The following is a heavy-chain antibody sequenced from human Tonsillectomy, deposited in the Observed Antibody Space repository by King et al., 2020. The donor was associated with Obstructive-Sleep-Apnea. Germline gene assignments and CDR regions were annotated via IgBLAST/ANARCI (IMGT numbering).Heavy chain of an antibody. CDR1: GFTVSSNY. CDR3: ARDVQIAARGN. CDR2: IINGGST. D-gene: IGHD6-6*01. Sequence: VQLVESGGGLVQPGGSLRLSCAASGFTVSSNYVIWVSPAPGKGLEWVSCIINGGSTYYADSVKGRFTIPRDNSKNTLYLQMDSLRAEDTAVYYCARDVQIAARGNWGQGTLVTVSS. J-gene: IGHJ4*02. V-gene: IGHV3-66*01.